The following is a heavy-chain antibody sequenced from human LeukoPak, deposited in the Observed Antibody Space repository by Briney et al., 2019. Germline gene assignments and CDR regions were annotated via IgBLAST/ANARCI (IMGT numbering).Heavy chain of an antibody. CDR3: ARGVGSGPRLWLWNI. D-gene: IGHD3-10*01. Sequence: GGSLRLSCAASGFTFSSSVMNWVRQAPGKGLEWVSSITSSSSYIYYADSVKGRFTISRDNAKNSLYLQMNSLRAEDTAVYYCARGVGSGPRLWLWNIWGQGTMVTVSS. V-gene: IGHV3-21*01. CDR1: GFTFSSSV. CDR2: ITSSSSYI. J-gene: IGHJ3*02.